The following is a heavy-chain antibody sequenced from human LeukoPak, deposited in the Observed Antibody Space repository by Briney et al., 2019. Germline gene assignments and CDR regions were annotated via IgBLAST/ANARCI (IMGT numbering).Heavy chain of an antibody. CDR1: RFTFSNYY. D-gene: IGHD3-16*01. CDR3: ARDYDIDSAGIKGEFDY. J-gene: IGHJ4*02. CDR2: SNSSSRYI. Sequence: GGSLTLFCAASRFTFSNYYMSCIRHAPGKGLVWVSYSNSSSRYIIYAVSVKGRFNIPRDNPKITLYLQINSLRVDHTSVYYFARDYDIDSAGIKGEFDYWGQGTLVTVSS. V-gene: IGHV3-11*06.